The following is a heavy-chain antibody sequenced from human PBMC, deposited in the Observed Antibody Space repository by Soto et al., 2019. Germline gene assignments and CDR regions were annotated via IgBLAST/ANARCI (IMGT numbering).Heavy chain of an antibody. CDR2: IYYSGST. CDR1: GGSISSGGYY. Sequence: PSETLSLTCTVSGGSISSGGYYWSWIRQHPGKGLEWIGYIYYSGSTYYNPSLKSRVTISVDTSKNQFSLKLSSVTAADTAVYYCASSPTSEGSGWGYYYYGMDVWGQGTTVTVSS. J-gene: IGHJ6*02. CDR3: ASSPTSEGSGWGYYYYGMDV. D-gene: IGHD6-19*01. V-gene: IGHV4-31*03.